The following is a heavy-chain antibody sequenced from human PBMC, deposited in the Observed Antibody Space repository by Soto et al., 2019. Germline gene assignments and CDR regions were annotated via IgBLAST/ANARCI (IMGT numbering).Heavy chain of an antibody. J-gene: IGHJ4*02. Sequence: EVQLLESGGGRIQPGRSLRLSCAASGFTFSSYAMNWVRQVPGKGLQWVSGISGSGSSTYYSDSVRGRFTISRDNSRNTLYLQMSSLRVEDTALYYCAKGDRNQPAVVDYWGQGTLVTVSS. CDR3: AKGDRNQPAVVDY. D-gene: IGHD2-2*01. CDR2: ISGSGSST. V-gene: IGHV3-23*01. CDR1: GFTFSSYA.